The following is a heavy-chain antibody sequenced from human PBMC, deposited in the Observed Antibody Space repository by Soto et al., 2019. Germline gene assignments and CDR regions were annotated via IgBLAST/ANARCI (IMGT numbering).Heavy chain of an antibody. CDR1: GGRDSSYW. J-gene: IGHJ4*02. D-gene: IGHD5-18*01. V-gene: IGHV5-51*01. CDR2: IYPGDSDT. CDR3: ASSLRRGYSYVGLDY. Sequence: GEYEKRLEEGCGGRDSSYWRGWESQKTGKGLEWMGIIYPGDSDTRYSPSFQGQVTISADKSISTAYLQWSSLKASDTAMYYCASSLRRGYSYVGLDYRGQGTRVNVSS.